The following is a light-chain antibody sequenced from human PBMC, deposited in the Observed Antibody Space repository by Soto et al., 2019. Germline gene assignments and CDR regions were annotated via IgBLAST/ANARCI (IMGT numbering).Light chain of an antibody. CDR2: DAS. J-gene: IGKJ3*01. V-gene: IGKV3-11*01. CDR1: QSVSRN. CDR3: QQRSNGLS. Sequence: EIVLTQSPAILSLPPGERATFSCRASQSVSRNLDWYQHKPGQTPRLLIYDASNRATGIPVRFSGSGSGTDFTLTISSLEPEDFAVYYCQQRSNGLSFGPGTKVDIK.